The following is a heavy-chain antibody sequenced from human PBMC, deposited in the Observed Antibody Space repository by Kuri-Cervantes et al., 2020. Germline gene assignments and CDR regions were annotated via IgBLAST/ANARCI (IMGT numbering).Heavy chain of an antibody. D-gene: IGHD3-3*01. V-gene: IGHV1-8*01. Sequence: ASVKVSCKASGYTFTSYDINWVRQATGQGLEWMGWMNPNSGNTGYAQKFQGRVTMTRDTSTSTVYMELSSLRSEDTAVYYCARGGDLLRFLECYQNWGQGTLVTVSS. CDR3: ARGGDLLRFLECYQN. J-gene: IGHJ4*02. CDR2: MNPNSGNT. CDR1: GYTFTSYD.